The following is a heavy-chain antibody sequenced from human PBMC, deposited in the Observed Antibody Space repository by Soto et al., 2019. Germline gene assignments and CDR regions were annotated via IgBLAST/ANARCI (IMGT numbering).Heavy chain of an antibody. Sequence: EVHLLESGGGLVQPGGSLRLSFAASGFTFSSYAMSWVRQARGKGLEWVSSISGSGGSTYYADSVKGRFTISRDNSKKPLYMQMNSLRAKDTAVYYCAKDQCTNGVCLDLDCWGQITLVTVSS. J-gene: IGHJ4*02. D-gene: IGHD2-8*01. V-gene: IGHV3-23*01. CDR3: AKDQCTNGVCLDLDC. CDR1: GFTFSSYA. CDR2: ISGSGGST.